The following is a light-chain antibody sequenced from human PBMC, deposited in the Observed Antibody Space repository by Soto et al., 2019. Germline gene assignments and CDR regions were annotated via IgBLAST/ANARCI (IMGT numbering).Light chain of an antibody. CDR2: CAS. V-gene: IGKV3-15*01. CDR1: QSVISQ. CDR3: QQYKDWPYT. J-gene: IGKJ2*01. Sequence: EIVMTQSPATLSVSPGERATLSCRASQSVISQLAWYHQRPGQAPRLLIYCASTRARGIPARFGGSGSGTEFTLTISTLQSEDFAVYYCQQYKDWPYTFGQGTKLEIK.